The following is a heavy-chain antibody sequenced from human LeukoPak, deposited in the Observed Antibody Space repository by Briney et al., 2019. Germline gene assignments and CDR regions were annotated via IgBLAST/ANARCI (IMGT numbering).Heavy chain of an antibody. V-gene: IGHV3-21*01. Sequence: PGGSLRLSCAASGFTVSSNEMSWVRQAPGKGLEWVSSISDNSRSIYYADSVKGRLTISRDNAKNSLYLQMNSLRAEDTAVYYCARETGDQAFDYWGQGTLVTVSS. CDR1: GFTVSSNE. CDR3: ARETGDQAFDY. CDR2: ISDNSRSI. D-gene: IGHD7-27*01. J-gene: IGHJ4*02.